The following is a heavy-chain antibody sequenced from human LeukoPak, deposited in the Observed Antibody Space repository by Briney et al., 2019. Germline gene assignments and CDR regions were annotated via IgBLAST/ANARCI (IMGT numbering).Heavy chain of an antibody. V-gene: IGHV3-7*01. CDR3: ARQRGSGCLDY. Sequence: PGGSLRLSRAASRFTLSNYWMSWVRQAPGKGLEWVANIKQDGSETYYVDSVKGRFTISRDNAKNSLPLQMNSLRAEDTAVYYCARQRGSGCLDYWGQGTLVTVSS. J-gene: IGHJ4*02. CDR2: IKQDGSET. D-gene: IGHD6-19*01. CDR1: RFTLSNYW.